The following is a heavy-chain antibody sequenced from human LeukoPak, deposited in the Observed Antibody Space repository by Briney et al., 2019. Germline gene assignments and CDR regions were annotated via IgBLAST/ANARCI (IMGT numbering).Heavy chain of an antibody. CDR3: AREGYLYPDY. Sequence: ASVKVSCKASGYTFTSYDINWVRQATGQGLEWMGWINPNSGGTNYAQKFQGRVTMTRDTSISTAYMELSRLRSDDTAVYYCAREGYLYPDYWGQGTLVTVSS. D-gene: IGHD3-16*01. J-gene: IGHJ4*02. CDR2: INPNSGGT. CDR1: GYTFTSYD. V-gene: IGHV1-2*02.